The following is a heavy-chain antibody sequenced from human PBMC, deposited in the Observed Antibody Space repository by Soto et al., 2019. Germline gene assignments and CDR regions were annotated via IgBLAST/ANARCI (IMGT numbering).Heavy chain of an antibody. D-gene: IGHD6-19*01. Sequence: EAQLVESGGGLVQPGGSLSLSCSASGFNFNQYWMSWVRQAPGEGLEWVANVKQDGGEKNYVDSVRGRFTISRDNTKNSLYLQMDSLRVEDTALYYCASGGGWSFDHWGQGTLVTGSS. CDR3: ASGGGWSFDH. V-gene: IGHV3-7*01. J-gene: IGHJ4*02. CDR2: VKQDGGEK. CDR1: GFNFNQYW.